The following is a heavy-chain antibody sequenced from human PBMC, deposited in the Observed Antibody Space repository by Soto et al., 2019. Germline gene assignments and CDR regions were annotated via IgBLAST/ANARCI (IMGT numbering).Heavy chain of an antibody. J-gene: IGHJ6*02. CDR3: ARQDIVVVPAADRLDNYYYYYGMDV. D-gene: IGHD2-2*01. V-gene: IGHV5-51*01. Sequence: PGESLKISCXGSGYSFTSYWIGWVRQMPGKGLEWMGIIYPGDSDTRYSPPFQGQVTISADKSISTAYLQWSSLKASDTAMYYCARQDIVVVPAADRLDNYYYYYGMDVWGQGTTVTVSS. CDR2: IYPGDSDT. CDR1: GYSFTSYW.